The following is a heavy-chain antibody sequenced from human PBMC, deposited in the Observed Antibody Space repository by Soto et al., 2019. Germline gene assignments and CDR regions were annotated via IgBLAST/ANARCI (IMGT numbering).Heavy chain of an antibody. J-gene: IGHJ4*02. D-gene: IGHD1-1*01. V-gene: IGHV3-11*06. CDR3: ARIHYIAYNSHFDY. Sequence: PGWSLRLSCAASGFIFSHYYMGWIRQAPGKGLEWVSYINPTSGHINYADSVKGRFTISRDNARNSLYLQMDSLTADDTAMYSCARIHYIAYNSHFDYWGQGTLVTVSS. CDR1: GFIFSHYY. CDR2: INPTSGHI.